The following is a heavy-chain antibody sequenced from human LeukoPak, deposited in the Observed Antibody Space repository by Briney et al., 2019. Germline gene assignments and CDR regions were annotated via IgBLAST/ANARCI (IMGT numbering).Heavy chain of an antibody. J-gene: IGHJ2*01. Sequence: ASAKVSCKASGFTLTSAAMQWVRQARGQRLEWIGRIVLGSGTTNYAQNFQERVTITRDMSTSTVSMELSSLRSEDTAVYYCAADPDFINMDRPVYWYFDLWGRGTLVTVSS. CDR3: AADPDFINMDRPVYWYFDL. CDR2: IVLGSGTT. V-gene: IGHV1-58*02. CDR1: GFTLTSAA. D-gene: IGHD3-10*01.